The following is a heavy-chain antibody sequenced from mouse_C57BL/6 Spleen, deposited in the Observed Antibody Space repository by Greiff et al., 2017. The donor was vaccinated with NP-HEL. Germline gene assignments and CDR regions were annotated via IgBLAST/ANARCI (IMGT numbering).Heavy chain of an antibody. Sequence: QVQLQQPGAELVKPGASVKLSCKASGYTFTSYWMQWVKQRPGQGLEWIGEIDPSDSYTNYNRKFKGKATLTVDTSSSTAYMQLSSLTSEDSAVYYCAIPYYYGSSSLRYFDVWGTGTTVTVSS. CDR1: GYTFTSYW. D-gene: IGHD1-1*01. V-gene: IGHV1-50*01. CDR3: AIPYYYGSSSLRYFDV. J-gene: IGHJ1*03. CDR2: IDPSDSYT.